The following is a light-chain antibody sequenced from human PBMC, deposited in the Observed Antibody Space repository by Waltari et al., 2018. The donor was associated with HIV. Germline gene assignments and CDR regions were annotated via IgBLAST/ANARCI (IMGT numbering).Light chain of an antibody. CDR2: KDS. CDR3: YSAADNNKWV. Sequence: SYELTQPSSVSVSPGQTARITCSGDVLAKKYARWFQQKPGQAPVLVIYKDSERPSGIPERFSGSSSGTTVTLTISGAQVEDEADYYCYSAADNNKWVFGGVTKLTVL. CDR1: VLAKKY. J-gene: IGLJ3*02. V-gene: IGLV3-27*01.